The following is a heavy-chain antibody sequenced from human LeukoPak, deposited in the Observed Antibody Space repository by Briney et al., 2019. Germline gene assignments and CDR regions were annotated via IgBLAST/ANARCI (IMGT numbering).Heavy chain of an antibody. CDR2: IYYSGST. CDR1: GGSISSYY. CDR3: ARLMRGVGATSVYYFDY. J-gene: IGHJ4*02. V-gene: IGHV4-59*08. D-gene: IGHD1-26*01. Sequence: SETLSLTCTVSGGSISSYYWSWIRQPPGKGLEWIGYIYYSGSTNYNPSLKSRVTISVDTSKNQFSLKLSSVTAADTAVYYCARLMRGVGATSVYYFDYWGQGTLVTVSS.